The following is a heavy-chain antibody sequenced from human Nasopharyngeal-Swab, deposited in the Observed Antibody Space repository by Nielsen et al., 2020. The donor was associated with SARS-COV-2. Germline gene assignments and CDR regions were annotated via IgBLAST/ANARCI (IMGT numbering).Heavy chain of an antibody. J-gene: IGHJ3*02. CDR2: ISYDGSNK. D-gene: IGHD6-13*01. Sequence: GESLKISCAASGFTFSSYAMHWVRQAPGKGLEWVAVISYDGSNKYYADSVKGRFTISRDNSKNTLYLQMNSLRAEDTAVYYCAKTHDSNSWSGAFDIWGQGTMVTVSS. V-gene: IGHV3-30*04. CDR3: AKTHDSNSWSGAFDI. CDR1: GFTFSSYA.